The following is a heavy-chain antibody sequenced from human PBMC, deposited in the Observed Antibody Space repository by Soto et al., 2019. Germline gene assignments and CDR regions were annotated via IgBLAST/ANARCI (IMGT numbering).Heavy chain of an antibody. Sequence: QVQLVQSGAEVKKPGSSVKVSCKASGGTFSSYTISWVRQAPGQGLEWMGRIIPILGIANYAQKFQGRVTITADNSTSTAYMELSSLRSEDTAVYYCARDYGSGKPLQHWGQGTLVTVSS. CDR1: GGTFSSYT. CDR2: IIPILGIA. D-gene: IGHD3-10*01. J-gene: IGHJ1*01. CDR3: ARDYGSGKPLQH. V-gene: IGHV1-69*08.